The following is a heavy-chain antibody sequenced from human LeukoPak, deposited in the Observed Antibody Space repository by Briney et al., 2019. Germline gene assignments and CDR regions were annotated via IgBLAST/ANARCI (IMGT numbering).Heavy chain of an antibody. Sequence: GGSLRLSCAASGFTFSSYWMHWVRQGLGKGLVWVSRINSDGSSTSYADSVKGRFTISRDNAKNTLYLQMNSLRAEDTAVYYCARGYSSGYRIDYWGQGTLVTVSS. CDR1: GFTFSSYW. CDR3: ARGYSSGYRIDY. CDR2: INSDGSST. J-gene: IGHJ4*02. D-gene: IGHD5-18*01. V-gene: IGHV3-74*01.